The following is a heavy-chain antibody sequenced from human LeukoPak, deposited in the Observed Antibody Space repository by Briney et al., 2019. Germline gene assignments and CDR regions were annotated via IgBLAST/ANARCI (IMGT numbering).Heavy chain of an antibody. CDR1: GYTFTDYY. J-gene: IGHJ3*02. CDR2: INPITGGT. CDR3: ARGLQENLAWLKAFSAFDI. Sequence: ASVKVSCKASGYTFTDYYMNWVRQAPGQGLEWMGWINPITGGTYSAQKFQGRVTMTTNTSISTAYMELSRLRSDDTAVYYCARGLQENLAWLKAFSAFDIWGQGTMVTVSS. D-gene: IGHD5-24*01. V-gene: IGHV1-2*02.